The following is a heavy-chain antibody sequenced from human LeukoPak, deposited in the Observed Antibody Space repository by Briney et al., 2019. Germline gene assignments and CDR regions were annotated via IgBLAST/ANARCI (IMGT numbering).Heavy chain of an antibody. CDR2: IYSSGST. CDR1: GGSISNYY. J-gene: IGHJ4*02. D-gene: IGHD2/OR15-2a*01. CDR3: ARVNTAGTPTPFFDY. V-gene: IGHV4-4*07. Sequence: SETLSLTCTVSGGSISNYYWSWIRQPAGKGLEWIGRIYSSGSTYYKPSLQSRVTMSVDTSKNQFSLKLSSMTAADTAVYYCARVNTAGTPTPFFDYWGQGTLVTVSS.